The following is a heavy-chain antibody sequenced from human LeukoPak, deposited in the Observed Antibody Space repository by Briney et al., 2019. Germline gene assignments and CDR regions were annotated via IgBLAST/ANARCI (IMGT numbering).Heavy chain of an antibody. V-gene: IGHV3-11*01. CDR1: GFSFSDYH. Sequence: GGSLRLSCAASGFSFSDYHMSWMRQAPGKGLEWLSYISPGGETIYFADSLKGRFTISRDSAKNSLYLQMNSLSVDDTAMYYCAIGRDIAVAGPGGYFDHWGQGTLVTVSS. CDR3: AIGRDIAVAGPGGYFDH. CDR2: ISPGGETI. D-gene: IGHD6-19*01. J-gene: IGHJ4*02.